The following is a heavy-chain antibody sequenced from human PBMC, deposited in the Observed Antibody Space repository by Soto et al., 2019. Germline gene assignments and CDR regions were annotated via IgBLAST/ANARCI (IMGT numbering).Heavy chain of an antibody. CDR1: GFTFNTDT. D-gene: IGHD3-22*01. CDR2: ISDDGSNK. V-gene: IGHV3-30-3*01. J-gene: IGHJ4*02. Sequence: HPVGSLRLSCAASGFTFNTDTMHWVRQAPGKGLEWVALISDDGSNKHYADSVKGRFSISRDNSKNTLYLQLNSLRPEDTAVYYCAREAIYYDTSGFSLYYFDYWGQGSLVTVSS. CDR3: AREAIYYDTSGFSLYYFDY.